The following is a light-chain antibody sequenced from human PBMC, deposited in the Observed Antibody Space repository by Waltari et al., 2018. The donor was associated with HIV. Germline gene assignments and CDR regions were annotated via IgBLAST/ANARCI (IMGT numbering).Light chain of an antibody. J-gene: IGLJ3*02. CDR3: CSYAGIWV. Sequence: QSALTQPRSVSGSPGQSVTLSCTGTSSDAGGYNYVSWYQQHPGTAPKLMIYDVSKRPSGVPDRFSGSKSGNTASLTISGLQAEDEADYYCCSYAGIWVFGGGTKLTVL. CDR1: SSDAGGYNY. V-gene: IGLV2-11*01. CDR2: DVS.